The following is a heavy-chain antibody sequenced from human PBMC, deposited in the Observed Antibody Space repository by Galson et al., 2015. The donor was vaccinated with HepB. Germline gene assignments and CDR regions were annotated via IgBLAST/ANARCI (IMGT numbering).Heavy chain of an antibody. CDR1: GFTFSSYG. D-gene: IGHD3-22*01. J-gene: IGHJ4*02. V-gene: IGHV3-33*08. CDR2: IWYDGSNK. CDR3: ASDSSGYRSFDY. Sequence: SLRLSCAASGFTFSSYGMHWVRQAPGKGLEWVAVIWYDGSNKYYADSVKGRFTISRDNSKNTLYLQMNSLRAEDTAVYYCASDSSGYRSFDYWGQGTLVTVSS.